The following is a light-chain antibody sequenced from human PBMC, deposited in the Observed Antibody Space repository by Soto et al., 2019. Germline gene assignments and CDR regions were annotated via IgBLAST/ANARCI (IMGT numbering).Light chain of an antibody. J-gene: IGKJ5*01. Sequence: MTQSPATLSVSPGEGVTLPCRTSHSVXSHVDWYQEKPGQAPRLLHYXASTRATGIPVRFSGSGFGTEFAITISSLQAEDVEVYYCQQYKNWPLVGQGTRLEIK. CDR1: HSVXSH. V-gene: IGKV3-15*01. CDR3: QQYKNWPL. CDR2: XAS.